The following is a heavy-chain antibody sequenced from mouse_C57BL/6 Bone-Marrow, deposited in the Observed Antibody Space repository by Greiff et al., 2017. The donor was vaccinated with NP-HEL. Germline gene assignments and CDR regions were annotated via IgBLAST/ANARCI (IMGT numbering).Heavy chain of an antibody. CDR3: ARRLLRGWFAY. Sequence: EVHVVESGGDLVKPGGSLKLSCAASGFTFSSYGMSWVRQTPDKRLEWVATISSGGSYTYYPDSVKGRFTISRDNAKNTLYLQMSSLKSEDTAMYYCARRLLRGWFAYWGQGTLVTVSA. CDR1: GFTFSSYG. J-gene: IGHJ3*01. D-gene: IGHD2-3*01. V-gene: IGHV5-6*01. CDR2: ISSGGSYT.